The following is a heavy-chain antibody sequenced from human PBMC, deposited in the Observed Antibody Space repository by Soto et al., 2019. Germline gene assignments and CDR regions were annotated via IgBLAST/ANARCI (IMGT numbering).Heavy chain of an antibody. CDR2: IYHSGST. CDR1: GGSISSGGYS. J-gene: IGHJ5*02. Sequence: SETLSLTCAVSGGSISSGGYSWSWIRQPPGKGLEWIGYIYHSGSTYYNPSLKSRVTISVDRSKNQFSLKLSSVTAADAAVYYCARSDKNWFDPWGQGTLVTVSS. D-gene: IGHD2-21*02. CDR3: ARSDKNWFDP. V-gene: IGHV4-30-2*01.